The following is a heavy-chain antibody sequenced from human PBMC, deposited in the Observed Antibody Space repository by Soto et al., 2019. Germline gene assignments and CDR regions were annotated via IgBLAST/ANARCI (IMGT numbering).Heavy chain of an antibody. J-gene: IGHJ5*02. V-gene: IGHV4-61*01. CDR2: IYYTGST. CDR3: ASALYCSGGSCSFDP. Sequence: QVQLQESGPGLVKPSETLSLTCTVSGGSVSSGNYYWSWIRQPPGKGLEWIGFIYYTGSTSYNPSLKSRVTISIDTSKNQFSLKLTSVTAADTAVYYWASALYCSGGSCSFDPWGQGTLVTVSS. D-gene: IGHD2-15*01. CDR1: GGSVSSGNYY.